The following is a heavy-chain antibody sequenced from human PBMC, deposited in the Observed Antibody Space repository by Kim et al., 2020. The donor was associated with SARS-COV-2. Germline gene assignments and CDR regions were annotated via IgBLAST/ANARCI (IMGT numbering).Heavy chain of an antibody. Sequence: GGSLRLSCAASGFTFSSYGMHWVRQAPGKGLEWVAVIWYDGSNKYYADSVKGRFTISRDNSKNTLYLQMNSLRAEDTAVYYCARDNLDYGGNCWFDPWGQGTLVTVSS. D-gene: IGHD4-17*01. CDR2: IWYDGSNK. J-gene: IGHJ5*02. CDR3: ARDNLDYGGNCWFDP. CDR1: GFTFSSYG. V-gene: IGHV3-33*08.